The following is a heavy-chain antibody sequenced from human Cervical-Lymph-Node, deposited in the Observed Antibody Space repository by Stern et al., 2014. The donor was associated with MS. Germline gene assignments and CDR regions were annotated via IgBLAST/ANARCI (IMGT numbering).Heavy chain of an antibody. CDR3: ARDYLSGSSFS. Sequence: EVQLVEYGGGLVQPGGSLRLSCVASGFTFSSYNMNWVRQAPGKGLEWISYINSGSSTIWYTDSVKGRFTTSRDNAQNSLYLQMNSLRAEDTAVYYCARDYLSGSSFSWGQGTLVTVSS. CDR2: INSGSSTI. J-gene: IGHJ5*02. D-gene: IGHD6-13*01. V-gene: IGHV3-48*01. CDR1: GFTFSSYN.